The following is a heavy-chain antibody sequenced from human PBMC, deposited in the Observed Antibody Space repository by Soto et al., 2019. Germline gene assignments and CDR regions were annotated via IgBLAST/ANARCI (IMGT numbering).Heavy chain of an antibody. J-gene: IGHJ5*02. CDR3: ARDLSRALGASWFDP. D-gene: IGHD3-16*01. Sequence: PGGSLRLSCVASGGTFISYWMRWVRQAPGKGLVWIGYIFYSGSTYYNPSLKSRVTISVDTSRNHFSLKLSSVTAADTAVYYCARDLSRALGASWFDPWGQGTLVTVSS. CDR2: IFYSGST. CDR1: GGTFISYW. V-gene: IGHV4-59*06.